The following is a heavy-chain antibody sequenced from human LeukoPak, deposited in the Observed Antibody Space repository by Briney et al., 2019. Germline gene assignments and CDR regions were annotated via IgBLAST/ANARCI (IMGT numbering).Heavy chain of an antibody. J-gene: IGHJ4*02. CDR2: IYSGGST. CDR1: GFTVSSNY. CDR3: AKESGDGYNFDYFDY. D-gene: IGHD5-24*01. V-gene: IGHV3-66*01. Sequence: GGSLRLSCAASGFTVSSNYMSWVRQAPGKGLEWVSVIYSGGSTYYADSVKGRFTISRDNSKNTLYLQMNSLRAEDTAVYYCAKESGDGYNFDYFDYWGQGTLVTVSS.